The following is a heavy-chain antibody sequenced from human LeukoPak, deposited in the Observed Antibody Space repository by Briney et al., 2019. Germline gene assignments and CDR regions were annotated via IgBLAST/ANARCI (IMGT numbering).Heavy chain of an antibody. J-gene: IGHJ4*02. V-gene: IGHV3-23*01. CDR3: AKGTKRNHVLRFLEWLLSHFDY. CDR2: ISGNGGST. D-gene: IGHD3-3*01. CDR1: GFTFSSYA. Sequence: GGSMRLSCAASGFTFSSYAMSWVRQAPGKGLEWVSAISGNGGSTYYADSVKGRFTISRDNSKNTLYLQMNSLRAEDTAVYYCAKGTKRNHVLRFLEWLLSHFDYWGQGTLVTVSS.